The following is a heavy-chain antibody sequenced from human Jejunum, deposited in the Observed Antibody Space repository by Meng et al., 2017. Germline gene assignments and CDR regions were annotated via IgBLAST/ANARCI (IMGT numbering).Heavy chain of an antibody. V-gene: IGHV4-34*01. CDR3: ARALGAYGDSGFAY. CDR2: ISHSGST. CDR1: GGSPKDFY. D-gene: IGHD4-17*01. J-gene: IGHJ4*02. Sequence: QVQLQQGGAGLLKPSETLSLTCAVSGGSPKDFYWNWIRQPPGKGLEWIGEISHSGSTNYNPSLKSRVTISVDRSQNQLSLKLTSVSGTDTAVYFCARALGAYGDSGFAYWGQGALVTVSS.